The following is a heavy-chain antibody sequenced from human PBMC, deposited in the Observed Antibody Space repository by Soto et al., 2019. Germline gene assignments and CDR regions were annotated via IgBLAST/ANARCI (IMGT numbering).Heavy chain of an antibody. CDR3: ARVGTTVTTFDY. CDR2: IYYSGST. D-gene: IGHD4-17*01. V-gene: IGHV4-59*01. CDR1: GGSISSYY. J-gene: IGHJ4*02. Sequence: LETLSLTCTVSGGSISSYYWSWIRQPPGKGLEWIGYIYYSGSTNYNPSLKSRVTISVDTSKNQFSLKLSSVTAADTAVYYCARVGTTVTTFDYWGQGTLVTVSS.